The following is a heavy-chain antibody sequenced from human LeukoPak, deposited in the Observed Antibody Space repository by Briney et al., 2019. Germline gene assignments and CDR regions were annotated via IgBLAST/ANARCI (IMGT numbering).Heavy chain of an antibody. Sequence: ASVKVSCKTSGYTFTGYYVHWVRQAPGQGLEWMGWITPYSGGTNYAQKFQGRVTMTRDTSISTAYMQLSRLTSDDTAVYYCARDRGEKYWGQGTLVTVSS. CDR3: ARDRGEKY. CDR1: GYTFTGYY. J-gene: IGHJ4*02. D-gene: IGHD2-21*01. CDR2: ITPYSGGT. V-gene: IGHV1-2*02.